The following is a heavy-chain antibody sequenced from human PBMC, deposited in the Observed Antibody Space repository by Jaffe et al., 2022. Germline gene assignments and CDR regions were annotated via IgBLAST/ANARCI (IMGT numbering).Heavy chain of an antibody. J-gene: IGHJ4*02. D-gene: IGHD5-18*01. Sequence: EVQLLESGGNLVQPGGSLRVSCVASGFTFSTYGMSWARQAPGKGLEWVAAISVTGSITNYAVSVKGRFTISRDDSRNILYLQMNSLRGEDTAIYYCAKGLQSGFGYLGYWGQGTLVTVSS. CDR3: AKGLQSGFGYLGY. V-gene: IGHV3-23*01. CDR2: ISVTGSIT. CDR1: GFTFSTYG.